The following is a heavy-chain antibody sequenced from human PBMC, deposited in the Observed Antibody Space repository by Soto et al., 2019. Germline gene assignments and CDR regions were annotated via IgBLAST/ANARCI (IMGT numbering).Heavy chain of an antibody. CDR1: GGSISSYY. J-gene: IGHJ5*02. D-gene: IGHD6-19*01. V-gene: IGHV4-59*08. CDR2: IYYSGST. Sequence: SETLSLTCTVSGGSISSYYWSWIRQPPGKGLEWIGYIYYSGSTNYNPSLKSRVTISVDTSKNQFSLKLSSVTAADTAVYYCARRSDSSGWYDWFDPWGQGTLVTVSS. CDR3: ARRSDSSGWYDWFDP.